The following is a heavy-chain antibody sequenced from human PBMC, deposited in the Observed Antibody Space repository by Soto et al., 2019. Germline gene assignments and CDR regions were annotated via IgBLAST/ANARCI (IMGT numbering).Heavy chain of an antibody. CDR3: ARGVAAAGKNYYYYGMDV. V-gene: IGHV1-69*01. J-gene: IGHJ6*02. CDR1: GGTFSSYA. D-gene: IGHD6-13*01. CDR2: IIPIFGTA. Sequence: QVQLVQSGAEVKKPGSSVKVSCKASGGTFSSYAISWVRQAPGQGLEWMGGIIPIFGTANYAQKFQGRVTITADESTSTAYMELSSLRSEDMAVYYCARGVAAAGKNYYYYGMDVWGQGTTVTVSS.